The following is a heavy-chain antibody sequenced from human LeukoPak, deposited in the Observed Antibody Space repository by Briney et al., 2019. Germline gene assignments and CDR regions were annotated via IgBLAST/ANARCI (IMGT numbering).Heavy chain of an antibody. Sequence: SETLSLTCAVYGGSFSGYYWSWIRQPPGKGLEWIGEINHSGSNNYNPSLKSRVTISVDTSKKQFSLKLSSVTAADTAVYYFARGGWLLLYYYGMDVWGQGTTVTVSS. CDR2: INHSGSN. V-gene: IGHV4-34*01. CDR3: ARGGWLLLYYYGMDV. J-gene: IGHJ6*02. D-gene: IGHD3-22*01. CDR1: GGSFSGYY.